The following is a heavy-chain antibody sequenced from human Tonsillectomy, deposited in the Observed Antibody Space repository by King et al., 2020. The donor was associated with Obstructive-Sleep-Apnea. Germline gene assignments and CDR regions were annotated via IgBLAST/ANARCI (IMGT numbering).Heavy chain of an antibody. CDR3: ARGRGAQFDP. D-gene: IGHD3-10*01. CDR1: GGSFSGYY. Sequence: VQLQQWGAGLLKPSETLSLTCAVYGGSFSGYYWSWIRQPPGKGLEWIGEINHGGSTDYNPSLKSRVTISVDTSNNQFSLRLTSMTAADTAVYYCARGRGAQFDPWGQGKMVTVSS. V-gene: IGHV4-34*01. CDR2: INHGGST. J-gene: IGHJ5*02.